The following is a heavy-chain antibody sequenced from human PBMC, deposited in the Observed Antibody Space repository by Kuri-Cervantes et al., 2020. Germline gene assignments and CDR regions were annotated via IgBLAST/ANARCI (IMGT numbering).Heavy chain of an antibody. CDR3: ARGKRYNWNYGGNFDY. D-gene: IGHD1-7*01. J-gene: IGHJ4*02. V-gene: IGHV4-34*01. CDR1: GGSFSGYY. Sequence: SETLSLTCAVYGGSFSGYYWSWIRQPPGKGLEWIGEINHSGSTNYNPSLKSRVNISVDTSKNQFSLKLSSVTAADTAVYYCARGKRYNWNYGGNFDYWGQGTLVTVSS. CDR2: INHSGST.